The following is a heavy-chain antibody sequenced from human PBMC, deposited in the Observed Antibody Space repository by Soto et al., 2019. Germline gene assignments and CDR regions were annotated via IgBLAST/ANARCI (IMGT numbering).Heavy chain of an antibody. V-gene: IGHV3-13*05. CDR2: IGAADDP. CDR3: AIVYSSRLPRRAGYYFAMDF. Sequence: EVQLVESGGGVVQPGESLRLSCAASGFTFSAYDMHWVRQTTGKGLEWVSAIGAADDPYYLGSVKGRFTISRENAKISLYLQMNTLRAEDTAVYHCAIVYSSRLPRRAGYYFAMDFWGQGTTVTVSS. J-gene: IGHJ6*02. D-gene: IGHD2-15*01. CDR1: GFTFSAYD.